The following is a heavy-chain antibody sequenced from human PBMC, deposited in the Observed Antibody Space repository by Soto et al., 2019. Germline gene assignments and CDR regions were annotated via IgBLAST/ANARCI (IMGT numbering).Heavy chain of an antibody. CDR3: ARDVILADNWNYAYYGMDV. Sequence: GGSLRLSCAASGFTFSSYGMHWVRQAPGKGLEWVAVIWYDGSNKYYADSVKGRFTISRDNSKNTLYLQMNSLRAEDTAVYYCARDVILADNWNYAYYGMDVWGQGTTVTVSS. D-gene: IGHD1-20*01. CDR1: GFTFSSYG. J-gene: IGHJ6*02. CDR2: IWYDGSNK. V-gene: IGHV3-33*01.